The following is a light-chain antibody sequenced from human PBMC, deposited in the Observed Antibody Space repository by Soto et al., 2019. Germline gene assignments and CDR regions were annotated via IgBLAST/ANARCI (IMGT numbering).Light chain of an antibody. CDR2: GAS. J-gene: IGKJ3*01. CDR3: QQYNNWPFT. Sequence: EILMTQSPATLSVSPGGRATLSCRASQSVSTNLAWYQQKPGQAPRLLIYGASTRATGIPARFSGSGSGTEFTLTISSLQSEDFAVYYCQQYNNWPFTFGPGTKVDIK. CDR1: QSVSTN. V-gene: IGKV3-15*01.